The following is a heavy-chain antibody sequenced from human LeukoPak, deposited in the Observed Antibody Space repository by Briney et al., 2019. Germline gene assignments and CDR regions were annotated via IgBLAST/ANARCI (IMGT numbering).Heavy chain of an antibody. CDR3: ARSPVRGDWFDP. V-gene: IGHV4-34*01. J-gene: IGHJ5*02. CDR1: GGSFSGYY. D-gene: IGHD3-10*01. CDR2: INHSGST. Sequence: SETLSLTCAVYGGSFSGYYWSWIRQPPGKGLEWIGEINHSGSTNYNPSLKSRVTISVDTSKNQFSLKLSSVTAAVTAVYYCARSPVRGDWFDPWGQGTLVTVSS.